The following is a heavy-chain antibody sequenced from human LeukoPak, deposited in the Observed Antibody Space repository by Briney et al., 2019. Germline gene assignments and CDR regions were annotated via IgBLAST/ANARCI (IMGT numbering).Heavy chain of an antibody. CDR3: ARAPYEIDGYYPEYFRH. Sequence: GGSLRLSCAASGFTFSSYWMHWVRQAPGKGMVWVSRMKSDGKTNYADSVKGRFTISRDNAKNTVSLQMNSLRAEDTGVYYCARAPYEIDGYYPEYFRHWGQGTLVTVSS. CDR1: GFTFSSYW. D-gene: IGHD3-22*01. V-gene: IGHV3-74*01. J-gene: IGHJ1*01. CDR2: MKSDGKT.